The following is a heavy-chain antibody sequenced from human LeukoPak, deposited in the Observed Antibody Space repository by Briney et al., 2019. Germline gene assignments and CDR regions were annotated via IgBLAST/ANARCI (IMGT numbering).Heavy chain of an antibody. J-gene: IGHJ4*02. V-gene: IGHV3-23*01. CDR1: QFMFSTYA. CDR2: ISDNGGTA. D-gene: IGHD3-9*01. CDR3: AKRGPLTGKKYFDY. Sequence: GGSLRLSCAASQFMFSTYAMYWVRQAPGKGLEWVSGISDNGGTAYYADSVKGRFTISRDNSKNMLYLHMNSLRAEDTAVYYCAKRGPLTGKKYFDYWGQGTLVTVSS.